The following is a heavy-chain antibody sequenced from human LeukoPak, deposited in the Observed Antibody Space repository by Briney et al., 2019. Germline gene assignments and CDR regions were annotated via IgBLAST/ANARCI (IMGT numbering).Heavy chain of an antibody. J-gene: IGHJ4*02. V-gene: IGHV4-39*07. Sequence: SETLSLTCTVSGGSISSGSYHWSWIRQPPGKGLEWIGEINHSGSTNYNPSLMSRVTISVDTSKNQFSLKLSSVTAADTAVYYCASRERWGQGTLVTVSS. CDR2: INHSGST. CDR1: GGSISSGSYH. CDR3: ASRER.